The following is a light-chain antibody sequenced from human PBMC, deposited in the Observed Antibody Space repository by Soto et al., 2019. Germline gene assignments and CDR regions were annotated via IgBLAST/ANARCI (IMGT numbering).Light chain of an antibody. J-gene: IGKJ3*01. Sequence: AIQMTQSPSSLSASVGDRFTITCRASQGIRNDLGWFQQKPGKAPKLLIYGASTLQSGVPSRFSGSGSGTDFTLTISSLQPEDFATYYCLQDYNYPRTFGPGTKVDN. CDR3: LQDYNYPRT. CDR2: GAS. V-gene: IGKV1-6*01. CDR1: QGIRND.